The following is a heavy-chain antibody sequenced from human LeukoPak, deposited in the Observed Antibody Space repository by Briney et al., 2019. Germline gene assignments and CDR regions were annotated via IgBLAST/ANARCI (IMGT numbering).Heavy chain of an antibody. V-gene: IGHV6-1*01. CDR1: GDSVSSNSAA. J-gene: IGHJ4*02. D-gene: IGHD5-18*01. CDR2: TYYRSKWYN. CDR3: ARDFHVDTAMVHQSFDY. Sequence: QTLSLTCAISGDSVSSNSAAWNWIRQSPSRGLEWLGRTYYRSKWYNDYAVSVKSRITINPDTSKNQFSLQLNSVTPEDTAVYYCARDFHVDTAMVHQSFDYWGQGTLVTVSS.